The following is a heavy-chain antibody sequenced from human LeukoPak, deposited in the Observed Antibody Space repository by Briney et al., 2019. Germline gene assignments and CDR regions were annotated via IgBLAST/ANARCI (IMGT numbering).Heavy chain of an antibody. Sequence: GGSLRLSCAASGFTVSDYYMSWIRQAPGKGLEWVSYISSSSNTIYYADSVKGRFTSSGDNAKNSLYLQMNSLRAEDTAVYYCARVGYDSSGYYPAHPDYWGQGTLVTVSS. J-gene: IGHJ4*02. CDR1: GFTVSDYY. V-gene: IGHV3-11*01. CDR3: ARVGYDSSGYYPAHPDY. D-gene: IGHD3-22*01. CDR2: ISSSSNTI.